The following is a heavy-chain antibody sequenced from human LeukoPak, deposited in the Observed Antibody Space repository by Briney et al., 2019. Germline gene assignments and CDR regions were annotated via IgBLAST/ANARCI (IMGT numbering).Heavy chain of an antibody. Sequence: ASVKVSCKASGYTFSGFYVHWVRQAPGQGLEWMARINPQTGATNYAQKFRGRVTMTRDMSISTAYMEVTSLKSDDTAVYYCARGGDDSGLYFAYWGQGSLVTVSS. D-gene: IGHD3-22*01. CDR1: GYTFSGFY. CDR3: ARGGDDSGLYFAY. J-gene: IGHJ4*02. V-gene: IGHV1-2*06. CDR2: INPQTGAT.